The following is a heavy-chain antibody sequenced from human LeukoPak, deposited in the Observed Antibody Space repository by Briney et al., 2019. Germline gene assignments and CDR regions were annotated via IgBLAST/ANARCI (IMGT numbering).Heavy chain of an antibody. V-gene: IGHV3-66*01. J-gene: IGHJ4*02. CDR1: GFTFDDYA. CDR2: IYSGGST. D-gene: IGHD1-20*01. Sequence: GKSLRLSCAASGFTFDDYAMHWVRQAPGKGLEWVSVIYSGGSTYYADSVKGRFTISRDNSKNTLYLQMNSLRAEDTAVYYCARASITGTLGYWGQGTLVTVSS. CDR3: ARASITGTLGY.